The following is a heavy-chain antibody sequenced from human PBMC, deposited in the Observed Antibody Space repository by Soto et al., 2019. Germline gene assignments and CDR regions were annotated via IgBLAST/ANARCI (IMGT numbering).Heavy chain of an antibody. CDR3: EKRAVVGAARYFDY. CDR1: GCTFNSYA. V-gene: IGHV3-23*01. J-gene: IGHJ4*02. D-gene: IGHD2-15*01. Sequence: GGSLRLSWAASGCTFNSYAMSWIRQAPGKGLEWVSTINTSGGNSYYPDSVKGRFTISRDNSRNTLYLQMDSLRAEDTAVYYCEKRAVVGAARYFDYWGLGTLVTGSS. CDR2: INTSGGNS.